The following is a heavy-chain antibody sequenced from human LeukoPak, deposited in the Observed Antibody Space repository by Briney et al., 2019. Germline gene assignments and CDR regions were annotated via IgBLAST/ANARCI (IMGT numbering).Heavy chain of an antibody. CDR2: LYSGGNT. D-gene: IGHD5-18*01. CDR1: GFTFSSYA. V-gene: IGHV3-23*05. CDR3: ATRTHGYSYGTFDY. Sequence: GGSLRLSCAASGFTFSSYAMSWVRQAPGKGLEWVSALYSGGNTYYADSVRGRFTISRDNSKNTLFLQMNSLRAEDTAVYYCATRTHGYSYGTFDYWGQGTLVTVSS. J-gene: IGHJ4*02.